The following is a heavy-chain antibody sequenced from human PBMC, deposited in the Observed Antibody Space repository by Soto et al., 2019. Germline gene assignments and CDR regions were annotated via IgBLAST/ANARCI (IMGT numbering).Heavy chain of an antibody. V-gene: IGHV4-59*02. CDR2: IHYSGSA. D-gene: IGHD6-19*01. Sequence: SGTLSLTCACSCSSVVGYYWPWIRQSPERGLEWIGYIHYSGSANYNPSLNSRLTMSVDRSKSQFSMKLASVTAADTAVYYCARGVGGSGLNWFDPWGQGTLVTVSS. J-gene: IGHJ5*02. CDR1: CSSVVGYY. CDR3: ARGVGGSGLNWFDP.